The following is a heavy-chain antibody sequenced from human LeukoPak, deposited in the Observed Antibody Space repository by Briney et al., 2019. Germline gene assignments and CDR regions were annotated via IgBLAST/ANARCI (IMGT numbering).Heavy chain of an antibody. Sequence: SETLSLTCTVSGGSISSYYRSWIRQPPGKGLEWIGYIYYSGSTNYNPSLKSRVTISVDTSKNQFSLKLSSVTAADTAVYYCARSRQGSGWYGPLYYFDYWGQGTLVTVSS. CDR3: ARSRQGSGWYGPLYYFDY. V-gene: IGHV4-59*01. D-gene: IGHD6-19*01. J-gene: IGHJ4*02. CDR2: IYYSGST. CDR1: GGSISSYY.